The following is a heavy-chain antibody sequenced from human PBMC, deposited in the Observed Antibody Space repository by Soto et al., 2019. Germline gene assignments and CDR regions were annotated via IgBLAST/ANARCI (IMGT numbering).Heavy chain of an antibody. V-gene: IGHV3-23*01. CDR2: ISGSGGST. CDR1: GFTFSSYA. Sequence: GGSLRLSCAASGFTFSSYAMSWVRQAPGKGLEWVSAISGSGGSTYYAENEKGRFTITRDNSKNKLNLKMKNQRSDDTAVYYCASQLGHDYYGMDVWGQGTTVTVSS. J-gene: IGHJ6*02. D-gene: IGHD7-27*01. CDR3: ASQLGHDYYGMDV.